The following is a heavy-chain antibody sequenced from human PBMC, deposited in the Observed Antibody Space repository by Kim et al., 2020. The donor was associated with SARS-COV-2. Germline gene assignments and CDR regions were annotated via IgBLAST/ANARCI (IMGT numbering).Heavy chain of an antibody. V-gene: IGHV4-39*01. J-gene: IGHJ4*02. Sequence: PSLNSRVTISVDTSKNQLSLRLSSVTAADTAVYYCALYYYDSSGYYSEDYWGQGTLVTVSS. CDR3: ALYYYDSSGYYSEDY. D-gene: IGHD3-22*01.